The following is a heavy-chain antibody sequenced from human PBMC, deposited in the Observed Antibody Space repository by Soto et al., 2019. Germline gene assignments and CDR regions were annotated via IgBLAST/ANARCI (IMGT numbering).Heavy chain of an antibody. Sequence: PSETLSLTCAVYGGSFSGYYWSWIRQPPGKGLEWIGEINHSGSTNYNPSLKSRVTISVDTSKNQFSLKLSSVTAADTAVYYCARMKWTSFDYWGQGTLVTVSS. CDR2: INHSGST. D-gene: IGHD1-26*01. V-gene: IGHV4-34*01. CDR3: ARMKWTSFDY. CDR1: GGSFSGYY. J-gene: IGHJ4*02.